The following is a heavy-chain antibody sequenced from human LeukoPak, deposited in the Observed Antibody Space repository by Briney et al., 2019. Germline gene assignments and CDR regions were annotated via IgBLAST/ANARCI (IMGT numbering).Heavy chain of an antibody. CDR2: ISYDGSNK. D-gene: IGHD6-19*01. CDR1: GFTFSSYA. J-gene: IGHJ4*02. CDR3: AGGWSSGWYPTDY. V-gene: IGHV3-30-3*01. Sequence: GGSLRLSWAASGFTFSSYAMHWVRQAPGKGLEWVAVISYDGSNKYYADSVKGRFTISRDNSKNTLYLQMNSLRAEDTAVYYCAGGWSSGWYPTDYWGQGTLVTVSS.